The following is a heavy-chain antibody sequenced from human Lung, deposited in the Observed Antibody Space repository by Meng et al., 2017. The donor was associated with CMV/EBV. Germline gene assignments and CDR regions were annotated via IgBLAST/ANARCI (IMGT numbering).Heavy chain of an antibody. D-gene: IGHD5-12*01. CDR1: AYTFISYG. J-gene: IGHJ6*02. CDR2: ISAYNGRT. CDR3: ARGGYSDYDVRGSDYYYGMDV. Sequence: ASXXVFXKASAYTFISYGISWVRQAPGQGLEWMGWISAYNGRTNYAQKFQGRVTMTTDTSTNTAYTELRSLRSDDTAVYFCARGGYSDYDVRGSDYYYGMDVWXQGTXVTV. V-gene: IGHV1-18*01.